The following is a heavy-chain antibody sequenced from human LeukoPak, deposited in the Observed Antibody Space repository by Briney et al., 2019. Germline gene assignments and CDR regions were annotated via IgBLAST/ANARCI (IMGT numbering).Heavy chain of an antibody. J-gene: IGHJ4*02. V-gene: IGHV4-34*01. D-gene: IGHD4-23*01. CDR1: GGSFSGYY. Sequence: SETLSLTCAVYGGSFSGYYWSWIRQPPGKGLEWIGEINHSGSTNYNPSLKSRVTISVDTSKNQFSLKLSSVTAADTAVYYCAGFEATTTVVTPGYFGYWGQGALVTVSS. CDR2: INHSGST. CDR3: AGFEATTTVVTPGYFGY.